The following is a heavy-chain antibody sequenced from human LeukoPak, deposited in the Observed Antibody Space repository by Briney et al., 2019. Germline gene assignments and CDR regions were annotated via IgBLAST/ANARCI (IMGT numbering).Heavy chain of an antibody. CDR2: ISAYNGNT. CDR3: AREADYVWGSYRPNWFDP. D-gene: IGHD3-16*02. J-gene: IGHJ5*02. V-gene: IGHV1-18*01. CDR1: GYTFTSYG. Sequence: ASVKVSCKASGYTFTSYGIRWVRQAPGQGLEWMGWISAYNGNTNYAQKLQGRVTMTTDTSTSTAYMELRSLRSDDTAVYYCAREADYVWGSYRPNWFDPWGQGTLVTVSS.